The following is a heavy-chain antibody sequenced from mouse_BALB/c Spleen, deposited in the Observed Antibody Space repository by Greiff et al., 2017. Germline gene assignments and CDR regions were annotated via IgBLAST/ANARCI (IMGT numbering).Heavy chain of an antibody. Sequence: VQLQQSGADLVKPGASVKLSCTASGYTFTSYYMYWVKQRPGQGLEWIGEINPSNGGTNFNEKFKSKATLTGDKSSSTAYMQLSSLTSEDSAVYYCTRWNIRSYAMDYWGQGTSVTVSS. D-gene: IGHD1-3*01. CDR2: INPSNGGT. CDR3: TRWNIRSYAMDY. CDR1: GYTFTSYY. J-gene: IGHJ4*01. V-gene: IGHV1S81*02.